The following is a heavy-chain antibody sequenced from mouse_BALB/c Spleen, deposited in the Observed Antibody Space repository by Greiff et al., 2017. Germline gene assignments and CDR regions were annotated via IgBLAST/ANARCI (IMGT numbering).Heavy chain of an antibody. D-gene: IGHD1-2*01. CDR2: ISDCDSYT. Sequence: EVKVEESGAGLVKPGGSLKLSCAASGFTFSDYYMYWVRQTPEKRLEWVGTISDCDSYTYYPDSVKGRFTISRDNAKNNLYLQMSSLKSEDTAMYYCARPNTTAGDYAMDYWGQGTTLTVSS. CDR1: GFTFSDYY. J-gene: IGHJ4*01. V-gene: IGHV5-4*02. CDR3: ARPNTTAGDYAMDY.